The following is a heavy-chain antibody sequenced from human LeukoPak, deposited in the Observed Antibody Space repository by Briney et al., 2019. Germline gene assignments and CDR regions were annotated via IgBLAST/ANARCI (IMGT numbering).Heavy chain of an antibody. CDR3: AKPHCSGGSCYEYFQH. Sequence: SVKVSCKASGGTFSSYAISWVRQAPGQGLEWMGRIIPIFGTANYAQKFQGRVTITTDESTSTAYMELSGLRSEDTAVYYCAKPHCSGGSCYEYFQHWGQGTLVTVSS. D-gene: IGHD2-15*01. CDR2: IIPIFGTA. J-gene: IGHJ1*01. V-gene: IGHV1-69*05. CDR1: GGTFSSYA.